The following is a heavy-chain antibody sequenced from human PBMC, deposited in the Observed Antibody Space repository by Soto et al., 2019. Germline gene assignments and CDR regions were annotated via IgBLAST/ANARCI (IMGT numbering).Heavy chain of an antibody. CDR3: AREQVVVATTPHWYFDL. J-gene: IGHJ2*01. CDR1: GGTFSSYA. Sequence: ASVKVSCKASGGTFSSYAISWVRQAPGQGLEWMGGIIPVFGNTKYSQKFQGRVTITRDTSASTAYMELSSLRSEDTAVYYCAREQVVVATTPHWYFDLWGRGTLVTVSS. D-gene: IGHD2-15*01. V-gene: IGHV1-69*05. CDR2: IIPVFGNT.